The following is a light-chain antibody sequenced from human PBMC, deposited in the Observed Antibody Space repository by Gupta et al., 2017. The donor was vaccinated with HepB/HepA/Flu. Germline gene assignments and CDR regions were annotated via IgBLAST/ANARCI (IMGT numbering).Light chain of an antibody. V-gene: IGLV1-44*01. CDR3: AAWDDSLNGGV. CDR1: SSNIGSNM. J-gene: IGLJ3*02. CDR2: SNN. Sequence: QSVLTQPPSASGTPGPRVTISCSGSSSNIGSNMVNWYQQLPGPAPKLLIYSNNQRPSGVPDRFSGSKSGTSASLAISGLQSEEEADYYCAAWDDSLNGGVFGGGTKLTVL.